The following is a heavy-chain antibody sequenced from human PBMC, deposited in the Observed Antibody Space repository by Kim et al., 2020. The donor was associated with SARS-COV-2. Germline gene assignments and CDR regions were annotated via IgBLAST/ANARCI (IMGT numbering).Heavy chain of an antibody. V-gene: IGHV3-33*01. CDR2: IWYDGSNK. D-gene: IGHD2-21*02. Sequence: GGSLRLSCAASGFTFSSYGMHWVRQAPGKGLEWVAVIWYDGSNKYYADSVKGRFTISRDNSKNTLYLQMNSLRAEDTAVYYCGATAPYCGGDCYDPFDYWGQGTLVTVSS. CDR3: GATAPYCGGDCYDPFDY. CDR1: GFTFSSYG. J-gene: IGHJ4*02.